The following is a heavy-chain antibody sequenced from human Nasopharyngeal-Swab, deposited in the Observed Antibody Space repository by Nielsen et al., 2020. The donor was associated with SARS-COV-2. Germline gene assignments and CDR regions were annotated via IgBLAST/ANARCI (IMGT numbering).Heavy chain of an antibody. V-gene: IGHV4-31*03. CDR1: GGPISSGGYY. J-gene: IGHJ4*02. CDR2: IYYSGST. Sequence: SETLSLTCTVSGGPISSGGYYWSWIRQHPGKGLEWIGYIYYSGSTYYNPSLKSRVTISVDTSKNQFSLKLSSVTAADTAVYYCARVLRYFDWLFFDYWGQGTLVTVSS. D-gene: IGHD3-9*01. CDR3: ARVLRYFDWLFFDY.